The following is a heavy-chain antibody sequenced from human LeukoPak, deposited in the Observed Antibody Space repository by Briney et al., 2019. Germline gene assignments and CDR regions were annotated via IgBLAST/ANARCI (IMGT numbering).Heavy chain of an antibody. D-gene: IGHD3-10*01. CDR2: IKEDGSEE. V-gene: IGHV3-7*01. CDR1: GFTFSSFW. J-gene: IGHJ4*02. Sequence: GGSLRLSCAASGFTFSSFWMTWVRQAPGKGLEWVANIKEDGSEENYVDSVKGRFTISRDNAKNSLYLQMNSLRAEDTAVYYCARGEALLWFGEPADWGQGTLVTVSS. CDR3: ARGEALLWFGEPAD.